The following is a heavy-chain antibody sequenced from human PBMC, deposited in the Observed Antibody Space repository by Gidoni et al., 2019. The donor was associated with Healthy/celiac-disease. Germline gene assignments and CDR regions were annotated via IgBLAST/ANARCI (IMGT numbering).Heavy chain of an antibody. CDR3: ARDQDRWYYAFDI. CDR2: ISSSGSTI. V-gene: IGHV3-48*03. D-gene: IGHD6-13*01. CDR1: GFTFSSYE. J-gene: IGHJ3*02. Sequence: EVQLVESGGGLVQPGGSLRLSCAASGFTFSSYEMNWVRQAPGKGLEWVSYISSSGSTIYYADSVKGRFTISRDNAKNSLYLQMNSLRAEDTAVYYCARDQDRWYYAFDIWGQGTMVTVSS.